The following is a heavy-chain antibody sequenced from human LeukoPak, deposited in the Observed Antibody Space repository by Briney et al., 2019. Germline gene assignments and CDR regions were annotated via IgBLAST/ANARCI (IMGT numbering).Heavy chain of an antibody. D-gene: IGHD6-19*01. CDR2: INHNGNVN. J-gene: IGHJ1*01. CDR1: GFTFSSYW. CDR3: ARGSGWYSEH. V-gene: IGHV3-7*03. Sequence: GGSLRLSCAASGFTFSSYWMNWARQAPGKGLEWVASINHNGNVNYYVDSVKGRFTISRDNAKNSLYLQMNSLRAEDAALYYCARGSGWYSEHWGQGTLVTVSS.